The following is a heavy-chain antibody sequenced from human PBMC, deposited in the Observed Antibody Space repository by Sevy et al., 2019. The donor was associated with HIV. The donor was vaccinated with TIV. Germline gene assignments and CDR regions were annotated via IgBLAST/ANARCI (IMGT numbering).Heavy chain of an antibody. CDR1: GFTFKSYW. J-gene: IGHJ6*02. V-gene: IGHV3-7*01. Sequence: GGYLRLSCAASGFTFKSYWMTWVRQAPGKGLEWVANINQDGSEKYYSDSLKGRFSISRDNSKNSVHLQINTLRAEDTAVYYCAREGSAYDTYYYHYAMDVWGQGTTVIVSS. CDR2: INQDGSEK. D-gene: IGHD5-12*01. CDR3: AREGSAYDTYYYHYAMDV.